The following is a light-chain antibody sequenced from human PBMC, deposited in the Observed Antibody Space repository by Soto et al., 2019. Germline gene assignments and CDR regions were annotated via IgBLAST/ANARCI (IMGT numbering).Light chain of an antibody. Sequence: IQLTQSPSSLSASVGDRVTITCRASQGISSDLAWYQQNPGKAPKLLIYAASTLQSGVPSRFSGSGSGTDFTLTISSLQPEDFATYYCQHYNSYSEAFGQGTKVDIK. V-gene: IGKV1-9*01. CDR1: QGISSD. CDR3: QHYNSYSEA. CDR2: AAS. J-gene: IGKJ1*01.